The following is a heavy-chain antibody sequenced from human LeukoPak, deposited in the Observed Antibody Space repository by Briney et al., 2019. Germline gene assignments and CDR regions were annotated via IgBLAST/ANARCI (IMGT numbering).Heavy chain of an antibody. CDR2: ISSRGDTI. V-gene: IGHV3-48*03. CDR3: ARAERRYYSGGFDI. CDR1: GFTFSTYE. Sequence: PGGSLRLSCAASGFTFSTYEMNWVRQAPGKGLEWLSYISSRGDTIYYADSVKGRFTISRDNAKNSLFLQMHSLRVEDTAFYFCARAERRYYSGGFDIWGQGTTVTVSS. J-gene: IGHJ3*02. D-gene: IGHD2-8*02.